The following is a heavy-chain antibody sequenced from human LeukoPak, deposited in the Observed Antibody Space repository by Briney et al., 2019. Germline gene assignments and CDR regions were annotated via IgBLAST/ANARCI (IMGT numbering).Heavy chain of an antibody. CDR3: ATYSITGAWAEYFLH. CDR2: IYYSGST. V-gene: IGHV4-59*12. J-gene: IGHJ1*01. Sequence: PSETLSLTCTVSGGSISSYYWSWIRQPPGKGLEWIGYIYYSGSTNYNPFLKSRFTMSIDTSKNQFSLKLSSVTAADTAVYYCATYSITGAWAEYFLHWGQGTLVTVSS. CDR1: GGSISSYY. D-gene: IGHD2/OR15-2a*01.